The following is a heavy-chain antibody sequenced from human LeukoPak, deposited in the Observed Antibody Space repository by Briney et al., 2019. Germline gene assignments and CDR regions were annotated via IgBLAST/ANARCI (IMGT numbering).Heavy chain of an antibody. D-gene: IGHD6-19*01. V-gene: IGHV3-23*01. CDR2: ISGSGGST. Sequence: GGSLRLSCAASGFTFSSYAMSCVRQAPGKGLEWVSAISGSGGSTYYADSVKGRFTISRDNSKNTLYLQMNSLRAEDTAVYYCAKAVAVAGTTALFDYWGQGTLVTVSS. CDR1: GFTFSSYA. CDR3: AKAVAVAGTTALFDY. J-gene: IGHJ4*02.